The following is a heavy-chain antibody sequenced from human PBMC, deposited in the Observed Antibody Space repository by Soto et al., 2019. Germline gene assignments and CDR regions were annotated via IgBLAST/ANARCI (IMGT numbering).Heavy chain of an antibody. J-gene: IGHJ6*02. CDR2: ISYDGSNK. V-gene: IGHV3-30*18. CDR3: AKTHTHYNYGMDI. Sequence: GGSLRLSCAASGFTFSSYGMHWVRQAPGKGLEWVAVISYDGSNKYYADSVKGRFTISRDNSKNTLYLQMNSLRAEDTAVYYCAKTHTHYNYGMDIWDQDTTVAVSS. CDR1: GFTFSSYG.